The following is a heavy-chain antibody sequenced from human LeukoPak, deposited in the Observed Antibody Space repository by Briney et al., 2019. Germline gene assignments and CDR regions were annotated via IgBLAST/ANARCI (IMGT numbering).Heavy chain of an antibody. Sequence: EASVKVSCKASGGTFSSYAISWVRQAPGQGLEWMGGIIPIFGTANYAQTFQGRVTITADESTSTAYMELSSLRSEDTAVYYCARDRCTNGVCYTAPYFQHWGQGTLVTVSS. D-gene: IGHD2-8*01. CDR1: GGTFSSYA. CDR2: IIPIFGTA. V-gene: IGHV1-69*13. CDR3: ARDRCTNGVCYTAPYFQH. J-gene: IGHJ1*01.